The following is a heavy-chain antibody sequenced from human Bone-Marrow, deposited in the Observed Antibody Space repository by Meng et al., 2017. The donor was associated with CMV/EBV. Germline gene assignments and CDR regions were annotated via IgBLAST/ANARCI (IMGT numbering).Heavy chain of an antibody. J-gene: IGHJ3*02. CDR3: ARHIRIQLWFGIGAFDI. CDR1: GGSISSSSYY. V-gene: IGHV4-39*01. Sequence: SETLSLSCTVSGGSISSSSYYWAWIRQPPGKGLEWIGSIYYSGSTYYNPSLKSRVTISVDTSKNQFSLKLSSVTAADTAVYYCARHIRIQLWFGIGAFDIWGQGTMVTVSS. CDR2: IYYSGST. D-gene: IGHD5-18*01.